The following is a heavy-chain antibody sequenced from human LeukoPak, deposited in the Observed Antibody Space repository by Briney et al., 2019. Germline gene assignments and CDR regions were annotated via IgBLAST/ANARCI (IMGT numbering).Heavy chain of an antibody. Sequence: ASVKVSCEASGYTFTSYGISWVRQAPGQGLEWMGWISAYNGNTNYAQKLQGRVTMTTDTSTSTAYMELRSLRSDDTAVYYCARVRGVAGNYYYMDVWGKGTTVTFSS. V-gene: IGHV1-18*01. D-gene: IGHD3-10*01. CDR2: ISAYNGNT. CDR3: ARVRGVAGNYYYMDV. CDR1: GYTFTSYG. J-gene: IGHJ6*03.